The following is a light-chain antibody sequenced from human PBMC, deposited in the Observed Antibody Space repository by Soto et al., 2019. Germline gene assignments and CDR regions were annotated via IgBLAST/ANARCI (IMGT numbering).Light chain of an antibody. CDR2: GAS. J-gene: IGKJ1*01. V-gene: IGKV3-20*01. CDR3: QQYHSSPWT. CDR1: QSVSASY. Sequence: EIVLTQSPGTLSLSPGERATLSCRASQSVSASYLAWYQQKPGQAPRLLIYGASSRATGIPDRFSGSGSGTDFTLTISRLEPEDFAVYSCQQYHSSPWTFGQGTKVDIK.